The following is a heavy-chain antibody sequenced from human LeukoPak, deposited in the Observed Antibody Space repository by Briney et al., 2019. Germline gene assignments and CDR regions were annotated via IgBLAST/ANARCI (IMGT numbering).Heavy chain of an antibody. CDR2: ISGSGGST. CDR3: ARGAPRRYCSGGSCSNWFDP. J-gene: IGHJ5*02. V-gene: IGHV3-23*01. D-gene: IGHD2-15*01. CDR1: GFTFSSYA. Sequence: GGSLRLSCAASGFTFSSYAMSWVRQAPGKGLEWVSAISGSGGSTYYADSVKGRFTISRDNSKNTLYLQMNSLRAEDTAVYYCARGAPRRYCSGGSCSNWFDPWGQGTLVTVSS.